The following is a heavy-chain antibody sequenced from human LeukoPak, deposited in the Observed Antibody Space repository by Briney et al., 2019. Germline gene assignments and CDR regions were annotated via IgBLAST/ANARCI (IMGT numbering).Heavy chain of an antibody. V-gene: IGHV4-34*01. D-gene: IGHD6-6*01. CDR3: ARDLYSSSSGFDY. J-gene: IGHJ4*02. CDR1: GGSFSGYY. CDR2: INHSGST. Sequence: LETLSLTCAVYGGSFSGYYWSWIRQPPGKGLEWIGEINHSGSTNYNPSLKSRVTISVDTSKNQFSLKLSSVTAADTAVYYCARDLYSSSSGFDYWGQGTLVTVSS.